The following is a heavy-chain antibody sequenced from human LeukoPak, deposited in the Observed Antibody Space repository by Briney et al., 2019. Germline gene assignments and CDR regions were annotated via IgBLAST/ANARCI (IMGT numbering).Heavy chain of an antibody. CDR1: GGTFSSYA. D-gene: IGHD3-3*01. CDR2: IIPILDIV. Sequence: SVKVSCKASGGTFSSYAISWVRDAPAQGLEWMGGIIPILDIVNYAQKFEGRVTITADKSTSTANMVQSHLKSEDTAVYYWAKDLFHDFWSGGFFDYWGQGTLVTVSS. CDR3: AKDLFHDFWSGGFFDY. V-gene: IGHV1-69*10. J-gene: IGHJ4*02.